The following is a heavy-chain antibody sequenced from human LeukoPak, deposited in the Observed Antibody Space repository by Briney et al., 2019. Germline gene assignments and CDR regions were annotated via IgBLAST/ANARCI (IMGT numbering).Heavy chain of an antibody. Sequence: GGSLRLSCAASGFTFRSYSMNWVRQAPGRGLVWASRINSDGSTTDYAESVKGRFIVSRDNARNTVYLQLNSLRAEDTAVYYCAREFSGSPDYWGQGTLVTVSS. CDR2: INSDGSTT. V-gene: IGHV3-74*01. CDR3: AREFSGSPDY. J-gene: IGHJ4*02. D-gene: IGHD1-26*01. CDR1: GFTFRSYS.